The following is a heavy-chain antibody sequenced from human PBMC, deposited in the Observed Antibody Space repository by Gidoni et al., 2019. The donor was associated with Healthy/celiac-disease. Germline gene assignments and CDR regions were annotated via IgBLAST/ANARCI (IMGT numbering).Heavy chain of an antibody. Sequence: QVQLQESGPGLVKPSETLSLTCTVSGYSISSGYYWGWIRQPPGKGLEWIGSIYHSGSTYYNPSLKSRVTISVDTSKNQFSLKLSSVTAADTAVYYCARVGYCSSTSCYGYYYYGMDVWGQGTTVTVSS. CDR2: IYHSGST. CDR3: ARVGYCSSTSCYGYYYYGMDV. D-gene: IGHD2-2*01. CDR1: GYSISSGYY. J-gene: IGHJ6*02. V-gene: IGHV4-38-2*02.